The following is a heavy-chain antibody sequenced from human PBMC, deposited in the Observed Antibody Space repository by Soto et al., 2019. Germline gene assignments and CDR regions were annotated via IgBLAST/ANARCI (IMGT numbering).Heavy chain of an antibody. Sequence: QVQLHQWGAGLLKPSETLSLTCAVHGGSVRGYYWTWIRQSPEKGLEWIGEINHRGTTNYSPSLKPRVTISVDTSKNQFSLILSSVTAADTAVYYCARGGEYQLLLRDYYYFHMDVWGTGTTITVS. J-gene: IGHJ6*03. CDR3: ARGGEYQLLLRDYYYFHMDV. V-gene: IGHV4-34*01. D-gene: IGHD2-2*01. CDR1: GGSVRGYY. CDR2: INHRGTT.